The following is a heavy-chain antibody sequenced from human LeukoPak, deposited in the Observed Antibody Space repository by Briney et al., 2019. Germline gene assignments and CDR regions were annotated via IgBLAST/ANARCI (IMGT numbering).Heavy chain of an antibody. D-gene: IGHD2-21*01. CDR3: AKDLLWMSDYYYYMDV. CDR1: GFTFSSYS. V-gene: IGHV3-48*04. Sequence: GGSLRLSCAASGFTFSSYSMNWVRQAPGKGLEWVSYISSSSSTIYYADSVKGRFTISRDNAKNSLYLQMNSLRAEDTAVYYCAKDLLWMSDYYYYMDVWGKGTTVTVSS. CDR2: ISSSSSTI. J-gene: IGHJ6*03.